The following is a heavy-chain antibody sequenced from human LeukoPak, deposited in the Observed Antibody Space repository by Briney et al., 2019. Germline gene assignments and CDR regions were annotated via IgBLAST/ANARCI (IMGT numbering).Heavy chain of an antibody. V-gene: IGHV4-61*01. Sequence: PSETLSLTCTVSGGSFSRGSYYWSWIRQPPGTGLEWIGYIYYSGSTNYNPSLKSRVTISVDTSKNQFSLKLSSVTAADTAVYYCARDRYYYDSSGYRKGDYYYGMDVRGQGTTVTVSS. D-gene: IGHD3-22*01. J-gene: IGHJ6*02. CDR1: GGSFSRGSYY. CDR2: IYYSGST. CDR3: ARDRYYYDSSGYRKGDYYYGMDV.